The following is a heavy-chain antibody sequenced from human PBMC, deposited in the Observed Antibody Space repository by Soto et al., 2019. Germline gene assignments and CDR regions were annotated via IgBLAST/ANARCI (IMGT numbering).Heavy chain of an antibody. D-gene: IGHD3-10*01. CDR2: VFPGGPT. J-gene: IGHJ4*02. CDR3: ARTLSGFTYGSRQFYFDY. Sequence: QVQLQESGPGLVKPSETLSLICTVSGDPITSYFWTWLRQPAGKGLEWIGHVFPGGPTSHNSSLKSRVSMLIDTSQNQFSLTLTSVIAADTAVYYCARTLSGFTYGSRQFYFDYWGQGTLGTVSS. CDR1: GDPITSYF. V-gene: IGHV4-4*07.